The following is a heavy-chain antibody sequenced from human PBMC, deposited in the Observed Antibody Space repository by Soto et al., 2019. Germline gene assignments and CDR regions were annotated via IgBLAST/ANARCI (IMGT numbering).Heavy chain of an antibody. CDR3: ARLPEGYCISTSCYPDHDYYYYYGMDV. V-gene: IGHV4-39*01. CDR2: IYYSGST. D-gene: IGHD2-2*01. CDR1: GGSISSSSYY. Sequence: QLQLQESGPGLVKPSETLSLTCTVSGGSISSSSYYWGWIRQPPGKGLEWIGSIYYSGSTYYNPSLKSRVTISVDTSKNQFSLKLSSVTAADTAVYYCARLPEGYCISTSCYPDHDYYYYYGMDVWGQGTTVTVSS. J-gene: IGHJ6*02.